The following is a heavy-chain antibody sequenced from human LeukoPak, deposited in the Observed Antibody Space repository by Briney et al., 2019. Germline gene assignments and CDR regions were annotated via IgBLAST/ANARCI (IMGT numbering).Heavy chain of an antibody. CDR3: ARDFLVVGATGGFY. CDR1: GGSISSSSYY. J-gene: IGHJ4*02. V-gene: IGHV4-39*07. Sequence: SETLSLTCTVSGGSISSSSYYWGWIRQPPGKGLEWIGSIYYSGSTYYNPSLKSRVTISVDTSKNQFSLKLSSVTAADTAVYYCARDFLVVGATGGFYWGQGTLVTVSS. D-gene: IGHD1-26*01. CDR2: IYYSGST.